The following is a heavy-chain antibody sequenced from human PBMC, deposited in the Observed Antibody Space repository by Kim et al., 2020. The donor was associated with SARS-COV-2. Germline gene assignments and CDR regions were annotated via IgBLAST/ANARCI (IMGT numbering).Heavy chain of an antibody. CDR1: GYSFTSYW. Sequence: GESLKISCKGSGYSFTSYWIGWVRQMPGKGLEWMGIICPGDSDTRYSPSFQGQVTISADKSISTAYLQWSSLKASDTAMYYCARQGGPGGPGTYGMDVWGQGTTVTVSS. CDR2: ICPGDSDT. V-gene: IGHV5-51*01. CDR3: ARQGGPGGPGTYGMDV. J-gene: IGHJ6*02. D-gene: IGHD3-10*01.